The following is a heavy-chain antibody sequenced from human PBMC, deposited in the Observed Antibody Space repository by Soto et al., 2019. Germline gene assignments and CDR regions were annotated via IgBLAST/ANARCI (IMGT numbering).Heavy chain of an antibody. V-gene: IGHV3-33*01. Sequence: QVQLVESGGGVVQPGRSLRLSCAASGFTFSSYGMHWVRQAPGKGLEWVAVIWYDGSNKYYADSVKGRFTISRDNSKNTLYLQMNSLRAEDTAVYYCAGVPAAFYYYYMDVWGKGTTVTVS. CDR2: IWYDGSNK. J-gene: IGHJ6*03. CDR1: GFTFSSYG. D-gene: IGHD2-2*01. CDR3: AGVPAAFYYYYMDV.